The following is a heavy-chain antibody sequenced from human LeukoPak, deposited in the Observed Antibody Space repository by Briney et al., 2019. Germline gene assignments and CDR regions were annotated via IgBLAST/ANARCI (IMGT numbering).Heavy chain of an antibody. Sequence: PSETLSLTCTVSGGSISSYYWSWIRQPAGKGPEWIGRIYTSGSTNYNPSLKSRVTMSVDTSKNQFSLKLSSVTAADTAVYYCAREGYYDSSGYDSLGYAFDIWGQGTMVTVSS. CDR1: GGSISSYY. J-gene: IGHJ3*02. V-gene: IGHV4-4*07. D-gene: IGHD3-22*01. CDR3: AREGYYDSSGYDSLGYAFDI. CDR2: IYTSGST.